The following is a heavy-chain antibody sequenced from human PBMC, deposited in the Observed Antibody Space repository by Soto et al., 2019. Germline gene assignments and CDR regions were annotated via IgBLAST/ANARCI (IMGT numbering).Heavy chain of an antibody. CDR2: ISTDNGDT. CDR1: GYTFPNFG. D-gene: IGHD3-22*01. V-gene: IGHV1-18*04. J-gene: IGHJ4*02. Sequence: ASVKVSCKASGYTFPNFGVSWVRQAPGQGLEWLGWISTDNGDTKYAQKIQARVTLTTDTATTTVYMELTSLRPDDTAVYYCTTTPEVYDSSGYVDYWGQGTLVTVSS. CDR3: TTTPEVYDSSGYVDY.